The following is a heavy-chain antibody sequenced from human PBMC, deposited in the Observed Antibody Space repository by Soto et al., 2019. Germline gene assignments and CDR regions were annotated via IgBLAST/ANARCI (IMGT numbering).Heavy chain of an antibody. CDR3: ARLGGYCSSTSCYRDYYYYYGMDA. CDR1: GGTFSSYA. V-gene: IGHV1-69*06. Sequence: SVKVSCKASGGTFSSYAISWVRQAPGQGLEWMGGIIPIFGTANYAQKFQGRVTITADKSTSTAYMELSSLRSEDTAVYYCARLGGYCSSTSCYRDYYYYYGMDAWRQGTTVTVSS. D-gene: IGHD2-2*02. J-gene: IGHJ6*02. CDR2: IIPIFGTA.